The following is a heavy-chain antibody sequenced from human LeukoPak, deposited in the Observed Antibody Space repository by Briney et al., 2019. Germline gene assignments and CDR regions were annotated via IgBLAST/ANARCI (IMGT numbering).Heavy chain of an antibody. D-gene: IGHD3-10*01. CDR1: GGSISSYY. Sequence: SETLSLTCTVSGGSISSYYWSWIRQPPGKGLEWIGYIYYSGSTNYNPSLKSRVTISVDTSKNQFSLQLNSVTPEDTAVYYCARVRMELVGEDSRGDYYYYYGMDVWGQGTTVTVSS. CDR3: ARVRMELVGEDSRGDYYYYYGMDV. V-gene: IGHV4-59*12. J-gene: IGHJ6*02. CDR2: IYYSGST.